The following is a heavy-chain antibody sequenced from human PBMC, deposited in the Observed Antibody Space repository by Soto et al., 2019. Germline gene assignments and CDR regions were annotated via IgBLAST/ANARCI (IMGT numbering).Heavy chain of an antibody. CDR2: INAGNGNT. CDR3: ARDYSSGWYERSDY. CDR1: GYTFTSYA. D-gene: IGHD6-19*01. J-gene: IGHJ4*02. V-gene: IGHV1-3*01. Sequence: QVQLVQSGAEVKKPGASVKVSCKASGYTFTSYAMHWVRQAPGQRLEWMGWINAGNGNTKYSQKFQGRVTITRDTSASTAYMELSSLRSEDTAVYYCARDYSSGWYERSDYWGQGTLVTVSS.